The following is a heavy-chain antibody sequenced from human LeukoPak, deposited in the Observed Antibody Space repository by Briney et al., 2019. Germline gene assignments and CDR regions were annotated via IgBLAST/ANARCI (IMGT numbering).Heavy chain of an antibody. D-gene: IGHD6-19*01. J-gene: IGHJ4*02. Sequence: ASVKVSCKASGYTFTGYYMHWVRQAPGQGLEWMGRINPNSGGTNYAQKFQGRVTMTRDTSISTAYMELSRLRSDDTAVYYCARDYSSGWYAAYYFDYWGQGTLVTVSS. CDR2: INPNSGGT. CDR1: GYTFTGYY. CDR3: ARDYSSGWYAAYYFDY. V-gene: IGHV1-2*02.